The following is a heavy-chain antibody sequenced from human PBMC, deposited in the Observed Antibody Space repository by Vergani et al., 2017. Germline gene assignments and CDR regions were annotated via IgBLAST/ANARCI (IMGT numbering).Heavy chain of an antibody. V-gene: IGHV4-30-4*08. CDR1: GGSISSGDYY. Sequence: QVQLQESGPGLVKPSQTLSRTCTVSGGSISSGDYYWSWIRQPPGKGLEWIGYIYYNGKTYYNPSLKSRVTISVDTSKNQFSLKLGSVTAADTAVYYCARESLGDLSLRTLDYWGQGTLVTVSS. D-gene: IGHD3-16*02. CDR3: ARESLGDLSLRTLDY. CDR2: IYYNGKT. J-gene: IGHJ4*02.